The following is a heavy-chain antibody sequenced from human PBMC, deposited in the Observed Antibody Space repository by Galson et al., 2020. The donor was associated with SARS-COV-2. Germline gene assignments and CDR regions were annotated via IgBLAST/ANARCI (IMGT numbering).Heavy chain of an antibody. Sequence: KIGESLKISCAASGFTFSSYSMNWVRQAPGKGLEWVSSISSSSSYIYYADSVKGRFTISRDNAKNSLYLQMNSLRAEDTAVYYCARSGDGATTPPADYWGQGTLVTVSS. D-gene: IGHD1-26*01. CDR1: GFTFSSYS. CDR2: ISSSSSYI. J-gene: IGHJ4*02. V-gene: IGHV3-21*01. CDR3: ARSGDGATTPPADY.